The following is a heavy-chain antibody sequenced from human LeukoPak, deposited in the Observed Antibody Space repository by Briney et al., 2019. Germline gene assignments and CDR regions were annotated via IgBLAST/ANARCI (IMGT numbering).Heavy chain of an antibody. J-gene: IGHJ4*02. CDR2: IYYSGST. CDR3: ARVSYYDSSGQFDY. CDR1: GGSISSYY. D-gene: IGHD3-22*01. V-gene: IGHV4-59*01. Sequence: SETLSLTCTVSGGSISSYYWSWIRQLPGKGLEWIGYIYYSGSTNYNPSLKSRVTISVDTSKNQFSLKLSSVTAADTAVYYCARVSYYDSSGQFDYWGQGTLVTVSS.